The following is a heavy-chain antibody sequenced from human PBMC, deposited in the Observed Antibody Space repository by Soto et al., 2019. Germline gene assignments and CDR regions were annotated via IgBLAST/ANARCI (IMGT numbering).Heavy chain of an antibody. J-gene: IGHJ2*01. V-gene: IGHV4-34*01. CDR3: ARMAGPWYFDL. Sequence: SETLSLTCAVHGGSFSGFYWTWIRQPPGKGLEWIGEINHSGSSNYNPPLKSRVTMSLETSRNQFSLSLNSVTAADTAVYYCARMAGPWYFDLWGRGTLVTVSS. CDR2: INHSGSS. CDR1: GGSFSGFY.